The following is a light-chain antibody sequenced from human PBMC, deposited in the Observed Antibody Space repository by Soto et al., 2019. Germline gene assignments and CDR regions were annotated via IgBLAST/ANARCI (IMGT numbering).Light chain of an antibody. Sequence: EIVLTQSPGTLSLSPGERATLSCRASQSVSSSYLAWYQQKPGQAPRLLIYGASSRATGIPDRFSGSGSGTDFTLTISRLEPEDFSVYYCQQYGSSLGTFGQWTKMEIK. V-gene: IGKV3-20*01. CDR1: QSVSSSY. CDR3: QQYGSSLGT. J-gene: IGKJ2*02. CDR2: GAS.